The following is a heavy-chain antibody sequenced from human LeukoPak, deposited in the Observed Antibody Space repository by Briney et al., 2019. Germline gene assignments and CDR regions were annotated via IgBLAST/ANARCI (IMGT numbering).Heavy chain of an antibody. CDR2: IYTSGST. J-gene: IGHJ6*02. CDR1: SGSISSYY. D-gene: IGHD6-13*01. Sequence: NPSETLSLTRTVSSGSISSYYWSWIRQPAGKGLEWIGRIYTSGSTNYNPSLKSRVTMSIDTSKNQFSLKLSSVTAADTAVYYCARGARGIAAAGTHYYYYYGMDVWGQGTTVTVSS. CDR3: ARGARGIAAAGTHYYYYYGMDV. V-gene: IGHV4-4*07.